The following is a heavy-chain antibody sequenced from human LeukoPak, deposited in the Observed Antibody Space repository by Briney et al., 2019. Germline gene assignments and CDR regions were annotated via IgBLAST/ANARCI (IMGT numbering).Heavy chain of an antibody. CDR2: ISSSGSTI. V-gene: IGHV3-48*03. Sequence: GGSLRLSCAASGFTFSSYEMNWVRQAPGKGLEWVSYISSSGSTIYYADSVKGRFTISRDNSKNTLYLQMNSLRAEDTAVYYCAKVFNRPPTGRQFDYWGQGTLVTVSS. CDR1: GFTFSSYE. CDR3: AKVFNRPPTGRQFDY. D-gene: IGHD1-14*01. J-gene: IGHJ4*02.